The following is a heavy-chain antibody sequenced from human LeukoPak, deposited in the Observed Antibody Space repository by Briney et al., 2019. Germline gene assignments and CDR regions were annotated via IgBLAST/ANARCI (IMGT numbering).Heavy chain of an antibody. CDR3: ARWERYSYGYYFDY. CDR1: GGSISGSSYY. CDR2: IYYSGST. J-gene: IGHJ4*02. Sequence: SETLSLTCTVSGGSISGSSYYWSWIRQHPGKGLEWIGYIYYSGSTYYNPSLKSRVTISVDTSKNQFSLKLSSVTAADTAVYYCARWERYSYGYYFDYWGQGTLVTVSS. V-gene: IGHV4-31*03. D-gene: IGHD5-18*01.